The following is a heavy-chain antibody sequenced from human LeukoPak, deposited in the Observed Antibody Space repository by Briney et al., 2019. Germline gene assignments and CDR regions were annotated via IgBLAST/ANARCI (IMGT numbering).Heavy chain of an antibody. D-gene: IGHD4-17*01. Sequence: EGSLRLSCAASGFTFSSYGMHWVRQAPGKGLEGVAFIRDDGSNKYYADSVKGRFTISRDNSKNTLYLQMNSLRAEDTAVYYCAKDVRLRPEGYYYYSMDVWGKGTTVTVSS. V-gene: IGHV3-30*02. CDR3: AKDVRLRPEGYYYYSMDV. CDR1: GFTFSSYG. CDR2: IRDDGSNK. J-gene: IGHJ6*03.